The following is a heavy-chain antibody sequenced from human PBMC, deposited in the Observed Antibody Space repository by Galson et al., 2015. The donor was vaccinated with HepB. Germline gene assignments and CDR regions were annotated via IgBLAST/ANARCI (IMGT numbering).Heavy chain of an antibody. V-gene: IGHV3-73*01. D-gene: IGHD2-2*01. CDR2: IRSKANSYAT. CDR1: GVTFSGSA. CDR3: TLPLGYCSRTSCPPYYYYGMDV. J-gene: IGHJ6*02. Sequence: SLRLSCAASGVTFSGSAMHWVRQASGTGLEWVGRIRSKANSYATAYAASVKGRFTISRDDSKNTAYLQMNSLKTEDTAVYYCTLPLGYCSRTSCPPYYYYGMDVWGQGTTVTVSS.